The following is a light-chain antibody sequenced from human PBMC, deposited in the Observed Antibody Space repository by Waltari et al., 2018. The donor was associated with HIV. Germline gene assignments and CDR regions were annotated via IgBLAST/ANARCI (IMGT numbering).Light chain of an antibody. CDR2: VNSDGSH. CDR3: QTWGTGIRV. CDR1: SGHSNYV. V-gene: IGLV4-69*01. Sequence: QLVLTQSPSASASLGASVKLTCTLSSGHSNYVIAWHQQQPEKGPRYLMKVNSDGSHFKGDGIPDRFSGSTSGAERYLTISSLQSEDEADYYCQTWGTGIRVFGGGTKLTVL. J-gene: IGLJ2*01.